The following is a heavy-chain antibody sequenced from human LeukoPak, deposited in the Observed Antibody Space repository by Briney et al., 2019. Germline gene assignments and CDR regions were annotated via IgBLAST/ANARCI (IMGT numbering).Heavy chain of an antibody. CDR3: ARGFCTIDNCDNWFDP. V-gene: IGHV5-51*01. CDR2: IYPGDSDT. CDR1: GYSFTTFW. J-gene: IGHJ5*02. Sequence: GESLKISCKGFGYSFTTFWIGWVRQMAGKGLEWMGIIYPGDSDTRYSPSFQGQVTISADKSINTAYLQWSSLKASDTAMYYCARGFCTIDNCDNWFDPWGQGTLVTVSS. D-gene: IGHD2-8*01.